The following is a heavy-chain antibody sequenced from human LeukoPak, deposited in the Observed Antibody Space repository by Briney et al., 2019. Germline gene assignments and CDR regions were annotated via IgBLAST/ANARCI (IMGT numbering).Heavy chain of an antibody. V-gene: IGHV1-69*13. CDR3: ARDPDREDYYYYYMDV. J-gene: IGHJ6*03. Sequence: GASVTVSCKASRGTFSSYAISWVRQAPGQGLEWMGRIIPIFGTANYAQKFQGRVTITADESTSTAYMELSSLRAEDTAVYYCARDPDREDYYYYYMDVWGKGTTVTVSS. D-gene: IGHD1-14*01. CDR1: RGTFSSYA. CDR2: IIPIFGTA.